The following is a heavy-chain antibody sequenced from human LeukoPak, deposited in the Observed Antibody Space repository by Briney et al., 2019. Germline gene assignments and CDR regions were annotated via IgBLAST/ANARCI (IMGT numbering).Heavy chain of an antibody. Sequence: SETLSLTCTVSGGSISSGDYYWGWIRQPPGKGLEWIGSIYHSGSTYYNPSLKSRVTISVDTSKNQFSLKLSSVTAADTAVYYCARQPSYYDFWSGYSLYFDYWGQGTLATVSS. CDR2: IYHSGST. D-gene: IGHD3-3*01. V-gene: IGHV4-39*01. CDR3: ARQPSYYDFWSGYSLYFDY. CDR1: GGSISSGDYY. J-gene: IGHJ4*02.